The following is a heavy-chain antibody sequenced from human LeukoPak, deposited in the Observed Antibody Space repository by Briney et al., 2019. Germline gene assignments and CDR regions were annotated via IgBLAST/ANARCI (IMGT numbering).Heavy chain of an antibody. D-gene: IGHD3-10*01. Sequence: PGGSLRLSCAASGFTFSSYGMHWVRQAPGKGLEWVAFIRYDGSNKYYADSVKGRFTISRDNSKNTLYLQMNSLRAEDTAVYYCAIFYGSGSYYRFDYWGQGTLVTVSS. CDR2: IRYDGSNK. J-gene: IGHJ4*02. V-gene: IGHV3-30*02. CDR3: AIFYGSGSYYRFDY. CDR1: GFTFSSYG.